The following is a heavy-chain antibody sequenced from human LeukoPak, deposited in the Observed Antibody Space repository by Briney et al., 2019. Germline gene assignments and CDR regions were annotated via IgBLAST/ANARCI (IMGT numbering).Heavy chain of an antibody. V-gene: IGHV5-51*01. CDR1: GYRFTSYW. Sequence: GESLKISCQGSGYRFTSYWIGWVRPMPGKGLEWMGIIYPGDSDTRYSPSFQGQVTVSADKSISTAYLQWSSLEASDTAMYYCAIAGDSSTNCYRCFNYWGQGTLVTVSS. J-gene: IGHJ4*02. D-gene: IGHD2-2*01. CDR2: IYPGDSDT. CDR3: AIAGDSSTNCYRCFNY.